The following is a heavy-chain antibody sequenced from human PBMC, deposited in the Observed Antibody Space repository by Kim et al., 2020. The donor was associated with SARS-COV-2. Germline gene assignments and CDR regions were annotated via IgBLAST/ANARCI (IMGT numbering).Heavy chain of an antibody. J-gene: IGHJ4*02. CDR1: GFTFSSYW. CDR3: ARLPSQELVDY. V-gene: IGHV3-7*01. CDR2: IKQDGSEK. D-gene: IGHD3-10*01. Sequence: GGSLRLSCAASGFTFSSYWMSWVRQAPWKGLEWVANIKQDGSEKYYVDSVKGRFTISRDNAKNSLYLQMNSLRAEDTAVYYCARLPSQELVDYWGQGTLVTVSS.